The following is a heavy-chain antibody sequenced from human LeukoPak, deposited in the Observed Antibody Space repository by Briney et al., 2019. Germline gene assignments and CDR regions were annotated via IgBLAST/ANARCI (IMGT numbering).Heavy chain of an antibody. CDR1: GYTFTGYY. Sequence: ASVKVSCKASGYTFTGYYMHWVRQAPGQGLEWMGWINPNSGGTNYAQKFQGRVTMTRDTSISTAYMELGRLRSDDTAVYYCAREVVGATSYYFDYWGQGTLVTVSS. CDR2: INPNSGGT. CDR3: AREVVGATSYYFDY. J-gene: IGHJ4*02. V-gene: IGHV1-2*02. D-gene: IGHD1-26*01.